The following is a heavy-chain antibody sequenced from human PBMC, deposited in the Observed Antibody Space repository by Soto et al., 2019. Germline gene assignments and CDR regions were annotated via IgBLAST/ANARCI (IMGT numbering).Heavy chain of an antibody. D-gene: IGHD5-12*01. CDR3: AAWAEVATEVH. V-gene: IGHV3-33*01. CDR2: IWYDASKQ. J-gene: IGHJ4*02. CDR1: GFSFSVYG. Sequence: QVQLVESGGGVVQPGRSLRLSCETSGFSFSVYGMHWVRQAPGKGLEWVAVIWYDASKQFYAASVERRFTISRDNSKAILYLQMNSLRAEDTAVYYCAAWAEVATEVHWGQGILVSVSS.